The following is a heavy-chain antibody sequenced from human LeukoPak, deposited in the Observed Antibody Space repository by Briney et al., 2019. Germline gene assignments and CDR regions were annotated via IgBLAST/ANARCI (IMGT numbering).Heavy chain of an antibody. CDR3: ARDQEGFDY. V-gene: IGHV1-46*01. CDR2: IYPRDGST. Sequence: ASVKVSCKASGYTFTHYFMHWVRQAPGQGLEWMGMIYPRDGSTSYAQKFQGRVTVTRDTSTSTVHMELSGLRSEDTAVYYCARDQEGFDYWGQGTLVTVSS. J-gene: IGHJ4*02. CDR1: GYTFTHYF.